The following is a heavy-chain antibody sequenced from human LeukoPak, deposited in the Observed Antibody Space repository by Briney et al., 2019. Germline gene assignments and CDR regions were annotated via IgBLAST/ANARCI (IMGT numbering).Heavy chain of an antibody. D-gene: IGHD6-19*01. CDR3: ARTQEAGYSSGWYDSYYYYYMDV. J-gene: IGHJ6*03. CDR2: IYYIGST. V-gene: IGHV4-59*01. Sequence: SETLSLTCTVSGGSISSYYWSWIRQPPGKGLEWIGDIYYIGSTNYNPSLKSRVTISVDTSKNQFSLKLSSVTAADTAVYYCARTQEAGYSSGWYDSYYYYYMDVWGKGTTVTISS. CDR1: GGSISSYY.